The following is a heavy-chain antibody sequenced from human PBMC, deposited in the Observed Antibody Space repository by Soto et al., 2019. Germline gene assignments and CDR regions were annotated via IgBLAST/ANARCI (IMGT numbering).Heavy chain of an antibody. CDR1: GGSISSYY. V-gene: IGHV4-59*01. CDR2: IYYTGST. Sequence: SETLSLTCTVSGGSISSYYWSWIRQPPGKGLEWIGYIYYTGSTNYNPSLKSRVTISVDTSKNQFSLKLSSVTAADTAVYYCARDKGYYDILTGTQTNWFDPWGQGTLVTVSS. J-gene: IGHJ5*02. D-gene: IGHD3-9*01. CDR3: ARDKGYYDILTGTQTNWFDP.